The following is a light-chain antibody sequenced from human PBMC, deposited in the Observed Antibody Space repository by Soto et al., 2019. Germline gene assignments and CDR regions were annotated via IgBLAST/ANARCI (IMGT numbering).Light chain of an antibody. V-gene: IGKV3-11*01. CDR2: DAY. Sequence: EVVFTQSPVTLSLSPCERATVSCRASQSFRGLLAWYQQKPGQAPRLLIYDAYNRATGIPPRFSGSGSGTDFTLTISSLEPEDSAVYYCQQRHMWPITFGQGTKVDI. J-gene: IGKJ1*01. CDR1: QSFRGL. CDR3: QQRHMWPIT.